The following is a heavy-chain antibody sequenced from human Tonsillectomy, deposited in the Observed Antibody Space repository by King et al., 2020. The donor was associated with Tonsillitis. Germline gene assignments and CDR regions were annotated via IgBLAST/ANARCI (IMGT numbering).Heavy chain of an antibody. CDR3: TTESIGELYAVFYY. Sequence: VQLVESGGGLVKPGGSLRLSCAASGFIFSNAWMTWVRQAPGKGLEWVGRIKSKIDGGTIDYAAPVKGRFTILRDDSKKTLYLQMNSLKTEDTAVYYCTTESIGELYAVFYYWGQGTLVTVSS. D-gene: IGHD3-10*01. J-gene: IGHJ4*02. CDR2: IKSKIDGGTI. V-gene: IGHV3-15*01. CDR1: GFIFSNAW.